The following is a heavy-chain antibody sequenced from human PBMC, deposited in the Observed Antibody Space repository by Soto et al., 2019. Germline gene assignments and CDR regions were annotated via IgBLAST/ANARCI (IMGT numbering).Heavy chain of an antibody. V-gene: IGHV5-10-1*01. CDR3: ARIESIARNWFDP. CDR1: GFSFTNYW. CDR2: IDPVDSYV. D-gene: IGHD6-13*01. Sequence: VSLKISCKTSGFSFTNYWSSWVRDVHGKDLEWMGNIDPVDSYVNYSPSFQGHVTLSVDTSISTAFLHWSSLQASDSATYFCARIESIARNWFDPWGQGTLVTVSS. J-gene: IGHJ5*02.